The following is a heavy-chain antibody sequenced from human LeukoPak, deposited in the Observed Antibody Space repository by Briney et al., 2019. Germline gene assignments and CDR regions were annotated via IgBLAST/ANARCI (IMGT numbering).Heavy chain of an antibody. CDR2: IYSGGST. V-gene: IGHV3-53*01. CDR1: GFTVSSNY. CDR3: ARDLDTAMVQYGMDV. J-gene: IGHJ6*02. D-gene: IGHD5-18*01. Sequence: GGSLRLSCAASGFTVSSNYMSWVRQAPGKGLEWVSVIYSGGSTYYADSVKGRFTISRDNSKNTLYLQMNSLRAEDTAVYYCARDLDTAMVQYGMDVWGQGTTVTVSS.